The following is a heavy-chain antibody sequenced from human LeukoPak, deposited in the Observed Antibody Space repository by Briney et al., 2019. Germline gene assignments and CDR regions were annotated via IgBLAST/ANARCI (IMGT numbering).Heavy chain of an antibody. J-gene: IGHJ5*02. CDR2: KNPNSGNT. D-gene: IGHD3-3*01. Sequence: GASVKVSCKASGYTFTSYDINWVRQATGQGLEWMGWKNPNSGNTGYAQKFQGRVTITRNTSISTAYMELSSLRSEDTAVYYCAISRYDFWSGYIAGWFDPWGQGTLVTVSS. V-gene: IGHV1-8*03. CDR1: GYTFTSYD. CDR3: AISRYDFWSGYIAGWFDP.